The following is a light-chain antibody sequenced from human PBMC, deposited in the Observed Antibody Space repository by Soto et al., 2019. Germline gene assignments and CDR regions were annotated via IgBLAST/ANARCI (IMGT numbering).Light chain of an antibody. CDR1: SSDVGGYNF. CDR2: EVS. CDR3: SSYTSSTTLV. Sequence: QSVLTQPASVSGSPGQSITISCTGTSSDVGGYNFVSWYQHHTGKAPKVMIYEVSNRPSGVSNRFSGSKSGNTASLTISGLQAEDEADYYCSSYTSSTTLVFGGGTKVTVL. V-gene: IGLV2-14*01. J-gene: IGLJ2*01.